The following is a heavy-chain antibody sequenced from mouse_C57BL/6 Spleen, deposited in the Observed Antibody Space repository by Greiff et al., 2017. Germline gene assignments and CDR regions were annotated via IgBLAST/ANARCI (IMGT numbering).Heavy chain of an antibody. J-gene: IGHJ2*01. Sequence: QVQLKQSGAELVKPGASVKISCKASGYAFSSYWMNWVKQRPGKGLEWIGQIYPGDGDTNYNGKFKGKATLTADKSSSTAYMQLSSLTSEDSAVYFCARGTTVVAHFDNWGKGTTLTVSS. CDR3: ARGTTVVAHFDN. D-gene: IGHD1-1*01. V-gene: IGHV1-80*01. CDR1: GYAFSSYW. CDR2: IYPGDGDT.